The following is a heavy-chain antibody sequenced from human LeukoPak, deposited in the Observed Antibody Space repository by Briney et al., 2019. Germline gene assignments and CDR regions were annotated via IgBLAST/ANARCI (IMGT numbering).Heavy chain of an antibody. D-gene: IGHD6-13*01. CDR2: INPNSGNT. CDR3: ARLIYSSSWSRFDP. J-gene: IGHJ5*02. Sequence: ASVKVSCKASGYTFTGYYMHWVRQAPGQGLEWMGWINPNSGNTGYAQKFQGRVTITRNTSISTAYMELSSLRSEDTAVYYCARLIYSSSWSRFDPWGQGTLVTVSS. CDR1: GYTFTGYY. V-gene: IGHV1-8*03.